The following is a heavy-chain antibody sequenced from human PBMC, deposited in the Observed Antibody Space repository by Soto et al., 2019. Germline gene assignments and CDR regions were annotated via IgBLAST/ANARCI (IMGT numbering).Heavy chain of an antibody. D-gene: IGHD2-21*02. V-gene: IGHV3-53*01. Sequence: EVQLVESGGGLIQPGGSLRLSCAASGFTVSSNYMSWVRQAPGNGLEWVSVIYSGGSTYYAASLEGRFTISRDNSKNTLYLAMNSRRVDDTAVYYWARLCGGDCSEAFDIWGQGTMVTVSS. CDR1: GFTVSSNY. J-gene: IGHJ3*02. CDR3: ARLCGGDCSEAFDI. CDR2: IYSGGST.